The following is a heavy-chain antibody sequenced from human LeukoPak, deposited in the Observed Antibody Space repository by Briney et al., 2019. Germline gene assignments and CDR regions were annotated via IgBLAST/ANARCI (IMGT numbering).Heavy chain of an antibody. CDR1: GFRLRDYW. D-gene: IGHD2-8*02. CDR3: VRDLGWCTGGVCAL. J-gene: IGHJ4*02. V-gene: IGHV3-74*03. CDR2: IKGDGTIT. Sequence: GXSLRLSCAASGFRLRDYWMQWVRHVPGKGLLWVSRIKGDGTITEYADSVKGRFTISRDNAENTLHLQMNSLRAEDTAVYFCVRDLGWCTGGVCALWGQGTPVTVSS.